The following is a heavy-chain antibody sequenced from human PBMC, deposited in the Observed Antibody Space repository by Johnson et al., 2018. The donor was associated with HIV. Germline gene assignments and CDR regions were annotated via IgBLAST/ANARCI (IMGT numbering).Heavy chain of an antibody. CDR3: AREGVWGSYPSFDRRAFDI. CDR2: ISRCGDDE. J-gene: IGHJ3*02. CDR1: GFSFSGSA. Sequence: QVQLVESGGGVVQPGRSLRLSCAASGFSFSGSAMHWVRQAPGKGLEWVAGISRCGDDEYFCADSVKGRFTISRDNSKNTLYLQMNSLRAEDTAVYYCAREGVWGSYPSFDRRAFDIWGHGTMVTVSS. D-gene: IGHD3-16*02. V-gene: IGHV3-30*04.